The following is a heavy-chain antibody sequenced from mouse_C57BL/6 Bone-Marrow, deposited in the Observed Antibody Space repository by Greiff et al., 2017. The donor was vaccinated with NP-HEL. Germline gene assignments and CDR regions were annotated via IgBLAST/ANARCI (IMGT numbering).Heavy chain of an antibody. D-gene: IGHD1-1*01. Sequence: EVKLMESGGGLVKPGGSLKLSCAASGFTFSSYAMSWVRQTPEKRLEWVATISDGGSYTYYPDNVKGRFTISRDTAKNNLYLQMSQLKSEDTAMYYCARDRYYYGSSYAMDYWGQGTSVTVSS. V-gene: IGHV5-4*01. CDR3: ARDRYYYGSSYAMDY. J-gene: IGHJ4*01. CDR2: ISDGGSYT. CDR1: GFTFSSYA.